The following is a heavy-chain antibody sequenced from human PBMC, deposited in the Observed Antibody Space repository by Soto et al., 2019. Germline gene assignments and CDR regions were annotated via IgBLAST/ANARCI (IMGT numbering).Heavy chain of an antibody. D-gene: IGHD4-4*01. CDR1: GGSISSGDYY. CDR2: IYYRGFT. V-gene: IGHV4-30-4*01. Sequence: QVQLQESGPGLVKPSQTLSLTCTVSGGSISSGDYYWSWIRQPPGKGLEWIGYIYYRGFTYYNPSLNSRITMSVDTSKNQFSLKLSSVIAADTAVYYCARSDNYVPFDHWGQGTLVTVSS. J-gene: IGHJ4*02. CDR3: ARSDNYVPFDH.